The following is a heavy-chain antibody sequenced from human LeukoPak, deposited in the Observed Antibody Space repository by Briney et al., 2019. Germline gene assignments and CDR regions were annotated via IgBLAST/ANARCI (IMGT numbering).Heavy chain of an antibody. CDR1: GFTFSSYA. CDR3: AKEGTVLLWFGELSPEYYFGY. Sequence: HAGGSLRLSCAASGFTFSSYAMSWVRQAPGKGLEWVSAISGSGGSTYYADSVKGRFTISRDNSKNTLYLQMNSLRAEDTAVYYCAKEGTVLLWFGELSPEYYFGYWGQGTLVTVSS. V-gene: IGHV3-23*01. CDR2: ISGSGGST. J-gene: IGHJ4*02. D-gene: IGHD3-10*01.